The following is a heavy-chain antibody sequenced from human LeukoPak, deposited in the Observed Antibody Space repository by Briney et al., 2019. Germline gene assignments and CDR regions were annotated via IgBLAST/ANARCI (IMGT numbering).Heavy chain of an antibody. D-gene: IGHD4-17*01. CDR2: INHSGST. J-gene: IGHJ3*02. CDR1: GGSVSGYY. V-gene: IGHV4-34*01. CDR3: ARIGDYGDYASAFDI. Sequence: SETLSLTCAVYGGSVSGYYWSWIRQPPGKGLEWIGEINHSGSTNYNPSLKSRVTISVDTSKNQFSLKLSSVTAADTAVYYCARIGDYGDYASAFDIWGQGTMVTVSS.